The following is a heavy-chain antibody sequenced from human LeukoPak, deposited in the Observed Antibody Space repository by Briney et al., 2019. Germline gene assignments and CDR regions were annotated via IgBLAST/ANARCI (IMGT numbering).Heavy chain of an antibody. CDR2: INHSGST. CDR1: GGSFSPYY. D-gene: IGHD2-21*02. Sequence: SETLSLTCAVYGGSFSPYYWSWIRQPPGKGLEWIGEINHSGSTNYNPSLKSRVTISVDTFKNQFSLKLSSVTAADTAVYYCARGGFYCGGDCYVDYWGQGTLVTVSS. V-gene: IGHV4-34*01. CDR3: ARGGFYCGGDCYVDY. J-gene: IGHJ4*02.